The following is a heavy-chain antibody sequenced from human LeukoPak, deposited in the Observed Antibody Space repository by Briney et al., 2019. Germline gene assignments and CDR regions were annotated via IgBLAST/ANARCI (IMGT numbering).Heavy chain of an antibody. CDR1: GYTFTSYD. D-gene: IGHD1-1*01. V-gene: IGHV1-8*01. Sequence: ASVTVSCKASGYTFTSYDIHWVRQATGQGLEWMGRMNPNNGNTGDALKFQGRVTMTRDPSISTAYMELSSLRSEDTGVYFCARALAGTAELDVWGKGTTVTVSS. CDR2: MNPNNGNT. J-gene: IGHJ6*04. CDR3: ARALAGTAELDV.